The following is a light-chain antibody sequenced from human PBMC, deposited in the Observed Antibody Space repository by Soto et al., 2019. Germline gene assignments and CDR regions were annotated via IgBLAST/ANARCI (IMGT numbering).Light chain of an antibody. Sequence: EIVLTQSPDTLSLSPGERATLSCRASQSVGSSLAWYQQKPGQAPRLLIYDASNMATGIPARFSGSGSGTADILTTSSLEPADYAVYYYHQQSNWPPEVTFGPGTKVDIK. CDR3: HQQSNWPPEVT. J-gene: IGKJ3*01. V-gene: IGKV3-11*01. CDR1: QSVGSS. CDR2: DAS.